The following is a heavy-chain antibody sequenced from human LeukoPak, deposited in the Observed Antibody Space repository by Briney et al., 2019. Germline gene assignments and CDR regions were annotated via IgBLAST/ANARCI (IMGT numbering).Heavy chain of an antibody. CDR3: ARSDSSGWYFDY. CDR2: IYHSGST. D-gene: IGHD6-19*01. V-gene: IGHV4-30-2*01. CDR1: GGSISSGGYS. J-gene: IGHJ4*02. Sequence: KPSETLSLTCSVSGGSISSGGYSWSWIRQPPGKGLEWIGYIYHSGSTYYNPSLKSRVTISVDRSKNQFSLKLSSVTAADTAVYYCARSDSSGWYFDYWGQGTLVTVSS.